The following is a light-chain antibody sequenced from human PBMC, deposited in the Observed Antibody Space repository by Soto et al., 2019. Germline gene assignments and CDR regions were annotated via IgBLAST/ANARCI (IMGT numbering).Light chain of an antibody. Sequence: QSVLTQPPSVAGAPRQRVTISCSGSSSNIGDNAVNWYQQFPGKAPKLLIYYDNLLPSGVSDRFSGSRSATSPSLIISGLQSDDEAVYYCSAWDDTRNGFFSGKGTK. V-gene: IGLV1-36*01. J-gene: IGLJ1*01. CDR3: SAWDDTRNGFF. CDR1: SSNIGDNA. CDR2: YDN.